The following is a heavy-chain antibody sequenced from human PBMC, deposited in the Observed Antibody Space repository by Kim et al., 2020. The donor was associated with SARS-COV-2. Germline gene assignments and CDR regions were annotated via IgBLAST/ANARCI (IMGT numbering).Heavy chain of an antibody. V-gene: IGHV4-59*08. CDR2: IYPTGGT. CDR3: ARLRAYSNSWYYFAY. D-gene: IGHD6-13*01. CDR1: GASISSYY. Sequence: SETLSLTCTVSGASISSYYWSWIRQSPGKGLEWIGNIYPTGGTNYSPSLKSRVTMSIDTSKDQFSLRLSSVTAADAALYYCARLRAYSNSWYYFAYWGPGTVVTVSS. J-gene: IGHJ4*02.